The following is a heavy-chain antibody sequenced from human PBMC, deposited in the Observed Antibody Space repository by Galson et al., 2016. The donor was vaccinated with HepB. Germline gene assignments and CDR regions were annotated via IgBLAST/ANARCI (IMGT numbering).Heavy chain of an antibody. CDR3: AGGAGWTEDY. V-gene: IGHV3-7*03. J-gene: IGHJ4*02. CDR2: IKKDGNEK. D-gene: IGHD1-26*01. CDR1: GFTFSSSA. Sequence: SLRLSCAASGFTFSSSAVNWVRQAPGKGLQWVANIKKDGNEKNYVDSVKGRFTISRDNAKNSLYLQMNSLRAEDTAVYYCAGGAGWTEDYWGQGTLVTVSS.